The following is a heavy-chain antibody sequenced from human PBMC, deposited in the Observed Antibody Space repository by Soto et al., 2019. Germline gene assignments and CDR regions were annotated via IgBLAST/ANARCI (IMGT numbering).Heavy chain of an antibody. CDR2: MNPNSGKT. CDR1: GYNFTNFH. D-gene: IGHD3-10*01. V-gene: IGHV1-8*01. J-gene: IGHJ5*02. Sequence: QVQLVQSGAEVKKAGASVKVSCKASGYNFTNFHINWVRQATGQGLEWMGWMNPNSGKTGLAEKFQGRVTMTRDTSVSTAYMELSSLKSEDTAVYYCARDRVSFVDGSGPWGQGTLVTVSS. CDR3: ARDRVSFVDGSGP.